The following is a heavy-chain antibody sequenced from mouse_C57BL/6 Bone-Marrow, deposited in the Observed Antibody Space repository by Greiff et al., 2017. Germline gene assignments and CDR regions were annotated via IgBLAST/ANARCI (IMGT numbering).Heavy chain of an antibody. V-gene: IGHV1-64*01. CDR2: IHPNSGST. J-gene: IGHJ1*03. CDR3: ARSALLLRYLYFDV. CDR1: GYTFTSYW. Sequence: QVQLQQPGAGLVKPGASVKLSCKASGYTFTSYWMHWVKQRPGQGLEWIGMIHPNSGSTNYNEKFKSKATLTVDKSTSTAYMQLSSLTSEDSAVYYCARSALLLRYLYFDVWGTGTTVTVSS. D-gene: IGHD1-1*01.